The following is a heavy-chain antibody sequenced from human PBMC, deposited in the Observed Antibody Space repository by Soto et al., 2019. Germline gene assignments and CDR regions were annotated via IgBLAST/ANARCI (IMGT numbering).Heavy chain of an antibody. V-gene: IGHV1-69*02. Sequence: ASVKVSCKASGGTFSSYTISWVRQAPGQGLEWMGRIIPILGIANYAQKFQGRVTITADKSTSTAYMELSSLRSEDTAVYYCARGVVPAAPPDYWGQGTLVTVSS. D-gene: IGHD2-2*01. CDR2: IIPILGIA. J-gene: IGHJ4*02. CDR1: GGTFSSYT. CDR3: ARGVVPAAPPDY.